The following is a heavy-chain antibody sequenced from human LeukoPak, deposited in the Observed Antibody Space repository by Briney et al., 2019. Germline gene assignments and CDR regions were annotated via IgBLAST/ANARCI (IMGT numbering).Heavy chain of an antibody. CDR1: GGTFSSYA. D-gene: IGHD6-19*01. CDR2: TIPILGIA. V-gene: IGHV1-69*04. CDR3: ARDPEQWLSY. Sequence: SVKVSCKASGGTFSSYAISWVRQAPGQGLEWMGRTIPILGIANYAQKFQGRVTITADKSTSTAYMELSSLRSEDTAVYYCARDPEQWLSYWGQGTLVTVSS. J-gene: IGHJ4*02.